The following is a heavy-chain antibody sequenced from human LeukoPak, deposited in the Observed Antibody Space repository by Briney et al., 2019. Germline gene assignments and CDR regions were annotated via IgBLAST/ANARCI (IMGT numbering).Heavy chain of an antibody. CDR1: GGTFSNYA. CDR2: IIPILGIA. J-gene: IGHJ3*02. V-gene: IGHV1-69*04. CDR3: ARRAVVSGSYSNDAFDI. D-gene: IGHD3-10*01. Sequence: SVKVSCKASGGTFSNYAISWVRQAPGQGLEWMGRIIPILGIANYAQKFQGRVTITADKSTSTAYMELSSLRSEDTAVYYCARRAVVSGSYSNDAFDIWGQGTMVTVSS.